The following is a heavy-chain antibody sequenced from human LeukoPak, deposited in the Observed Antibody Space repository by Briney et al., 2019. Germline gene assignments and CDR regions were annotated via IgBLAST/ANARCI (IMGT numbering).Heavy chain of an antibody. V-gene: IGHV4-31*03. CDR3: ARGQPYYFDY. CDR1: GGSISRDGYY. CDR2: IYYSGST. Sequence: KSSETLSLTCTASGGSISRDGYYWGWIRQHPGKGLEWIGHIYYSGSTYHNPSLKSRVTISVDTSANQFSLKLSSVTAADTAVYYCARGQPYYFDYWGQGILVTVSS. D-gene: IGHD1-14*01. J-gene: IGHJ4*02.